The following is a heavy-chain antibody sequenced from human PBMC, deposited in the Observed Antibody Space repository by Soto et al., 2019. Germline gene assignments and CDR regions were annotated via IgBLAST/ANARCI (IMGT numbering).Heavy chain of an antibody. CDR1: GVSMNSGGNY. CDR3: ANPNPPLRGAFDV. D-gene: IGHD4-17*01. V-gene: IGHV4-31*03. Sequence: QVQLQESGPGLVRPSQTLSLTCTVSGVSMNSGGNYWSWIRHHPGKGLQWIGNIFYSGSAYYSPSXXXRXPMSVDTSKNQSSLRLSSVTAADTALYFCANPNPPLRGAFDVWGQGTMVPVSS. J-gene: IGHJ3*01. CDR2: IFYSGSA.